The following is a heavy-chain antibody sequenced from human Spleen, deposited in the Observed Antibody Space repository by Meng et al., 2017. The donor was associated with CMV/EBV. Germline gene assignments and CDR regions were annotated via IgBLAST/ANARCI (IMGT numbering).Heavy chain of an antibody. CDR3: ARGIHVFDP. CDR2: IYYSGST. Sequence: SETLSLTCTVSGGFISSYYWSWIRQPPGKGLEWIGYIYYSGSTNYNPSLKSRVTISVDTSKNQFSLKLSSVTAADTAVYYCARGIHVFDPWGQGTLVTVSS. CDR1: GGFISSYY. V-gene: IGHV4-59*01. J-gene: IGHJ5*02.